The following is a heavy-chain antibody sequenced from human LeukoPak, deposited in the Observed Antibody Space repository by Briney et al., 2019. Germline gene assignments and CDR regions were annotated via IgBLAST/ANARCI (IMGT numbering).Heavy chain of an antibody. D-gene: IGHD5-18*01. CDR1: GFTFRNYG. Sequence: GRSLRLSCAASGFTFRNYGMHWVRQAPGKGLEWVAVISFDGSDKYYADSLKGRFTISRDNSKNTVYLQMDSLRAEDTAVYYCARDRADGYNYGDYFDNWGQGTLVTVSS. CDR2: ISFDGSDK. J-gene: IGHJ4*02. V-gene: IGHV3-30*03. CDR3: ARDRADGYNYGDYFDN.